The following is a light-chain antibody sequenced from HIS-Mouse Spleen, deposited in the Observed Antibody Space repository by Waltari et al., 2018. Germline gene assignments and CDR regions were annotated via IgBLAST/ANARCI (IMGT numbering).Light chain of an antibody. V-gene: IGLV3-10*01. CDR1: QLQKKY. CDR3: YSTDSSGNHRV. CDR2: EDS. J-gene: IGLJ2*01. Sequence: SYELTQPPWVSVSPGQTARITCPGNQLQKKYAYWYQQKSGQAPVLVIYEDSKRPSGIPERFSGSSSGTMATLTISGAQVEDEADYYCYSTDSSGNHRVFGGGTKLTVL.